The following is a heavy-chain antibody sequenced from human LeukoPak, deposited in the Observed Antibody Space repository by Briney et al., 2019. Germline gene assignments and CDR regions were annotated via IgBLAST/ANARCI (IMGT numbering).Heavy chain of an antibody. Sequence: GASVKVSCKASGYTFTSYGISWVRQAPGQGLEWMGWISAYNGNTNYAQKLQGRVTMTTDTSTSTAYMELRSLRSDDTAVYYCARRIPPTYYYDSSGYYSYYYYHMDVWGKGTTVTVSS. CDR2: ISAYNGNT. D-gene: IGHD3-22*01. J-gene: IGHJ6*03. V-gene: IGHV1-18*01. CDR1: GYTFTSYG. CDR3: ARRIPPTYYYDSSGYYSYYYYHMDV.